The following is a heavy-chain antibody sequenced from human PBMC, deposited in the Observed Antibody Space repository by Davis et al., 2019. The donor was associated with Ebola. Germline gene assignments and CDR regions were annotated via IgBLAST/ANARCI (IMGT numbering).Heavy chain of an antibody. J-gene: IGHJ6*02. CDR3: ARDSDYEGGYGMDV. CDR1: GFTFSNYP. V-gene: IGHV3-30*04. Sequence: PGGSLRLSCAASGFTFSNYPMHWVRQAPGKGLEWVAVISYDGRNKYYTDSVKGRFTISRDSSKNTLYLQMNSLRAEDTAVYYCARDSDYEGGYGMDVWGQGTTVTVSS. CDR2: ISYDGRNK. D-gene: IGHD5-12*01.